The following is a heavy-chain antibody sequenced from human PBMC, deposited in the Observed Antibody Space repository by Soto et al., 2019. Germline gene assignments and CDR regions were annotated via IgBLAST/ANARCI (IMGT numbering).Heavy chain of an antibody. V-gene: IGHV1-69*12. Sequence: QVQLVHSGAAVKKPGSSVKVSCKASGGTFSSYAISWVRQAPGQGLDWMGGIIPIFGTANYAQKFQGRVTITADESTSKAYMELRSLRSEDTDVYYCARWIAVAGTKWFGPWCQRSVDTV. CDR1: GGTFSSYA. J-gene: IGHJ5*02. CDR2: IIPIFGTA. D-gene: IGHD6-19*01. CDR3: ARWIAVAGTKWFGP.